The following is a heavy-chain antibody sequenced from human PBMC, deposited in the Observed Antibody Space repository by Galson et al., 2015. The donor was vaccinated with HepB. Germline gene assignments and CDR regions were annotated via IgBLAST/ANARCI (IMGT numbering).Heavy chain of an antibody. CDR1: GFTFSSYA. V-gene: IGHV3-23*01. D-gene: IGHD6-19*01. J-gene: IGHJ2*01. CDR2: ISGSGGST. CDR3: AKGSSSGWYWWYFDL. Sequence: SLRLSCAASGFTFSSYAMSWVRQAPGKGLEWVSAISGSGGSTYYADSVKGRFTISRDNSKNTLYLQINSLRAEDTAVYYCAKGSSSGWYWWYFDLWGRGTLVTVSS.